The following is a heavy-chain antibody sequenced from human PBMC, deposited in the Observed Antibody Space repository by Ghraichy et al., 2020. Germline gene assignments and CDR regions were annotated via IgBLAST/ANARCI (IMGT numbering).Heavy chain of an antibody. J-gene: IGHJ6*02. V-gene: IGHV3-23*01. CDR3: AKDLGETSSYFNYYYNGMDV. Sequence: GGSLRLSCAASGFTFNTYAMCWVRQAPGKGLEWVSAISGSGGSTYYADSVKGRFTISRDNSRNTLYLQMNSLTAEDTAIYYCAKDLGETSSYFNYYYNGMDVWIQGTTVSFSS. CDR1: GFTFNTYA. CDR2: ISGSGGST. D-gene: IGHD3-22*01.